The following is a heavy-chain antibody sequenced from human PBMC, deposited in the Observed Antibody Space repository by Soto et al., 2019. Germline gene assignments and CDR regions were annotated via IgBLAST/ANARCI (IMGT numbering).Heavy chain of an antibody. D-gene: IGHD7-27*01. CDR2: MNPNNGNT. CDR1: ANSFTSYD. CDR3: ARGPRNWGVDY. Sequence: ASVKVTWEEGANSFTSYDINWVRQATGQDFEWMGWMNPNNGNTAYAQKFQGRVTMTRDTSKSTAFMELSSLTSEDTAVYYCARGPRNWGVDYWG. J-gene: IGHJ4*01. V-gene: IGHV1-8*01.